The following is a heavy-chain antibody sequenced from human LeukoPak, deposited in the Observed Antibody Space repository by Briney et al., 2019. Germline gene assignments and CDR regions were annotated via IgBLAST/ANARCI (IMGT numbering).Heavy chain of an antibody. D-gene: IGHD2-15*01. Sequence: GGSLRLSCAASGFTFSSYAMSWVRQAPGKGLEWVSAISGSGGSTYYADSVKGRFTISRDNSKNTLYLQMNSLRAEDTAVYYCAKDPGGYCSGGSCYPVYYFDYWGQGTLVTVSS. CDR3: AKDPGGYCSGGSCYPVYYFDY. J-gene: IGHJ4*02. CDR2: ISGSGGST. CDR1: GFTFSSYA. V-gene: IGHV3-23*01.